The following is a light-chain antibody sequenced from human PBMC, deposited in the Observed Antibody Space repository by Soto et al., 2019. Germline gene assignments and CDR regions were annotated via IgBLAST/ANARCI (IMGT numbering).Light chain of an antibody. Sequence: EVVMTQSPATLSVSPGERATLSCRASQTVYNSLAWYQQKPGQGPRLLIYGASTRATGIPARFSGRGSGTEFILTISSLQSEDFAVYYCQQYHNWPPLTFGGGTRVEMK. CDR3: QQYHNWPPLT. V-gene: IGKV3-15*01. J-gene: IGKJ4*01. CDR1: QTVYNS. CDR2: GAS.